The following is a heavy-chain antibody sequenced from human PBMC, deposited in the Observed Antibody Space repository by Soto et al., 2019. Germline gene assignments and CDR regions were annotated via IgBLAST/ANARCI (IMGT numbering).Heavy chain of an antibody. D-gene: IGHD5-12*01. CDR2: IYYSGST. Sequence: QVQLQGSGPGLVKPSETLSLTCTVSGGSISSHYWSWIRQPPGQGLEWIGYIYYSGSTNYNPSLKSRVTISVDTSKSQFSLRLSSVTAADTAVYFCARLDGYDNYFDYWGRGALVTVSS. V-gene: IGHV4-59*08. CDR1: GGSISSHY. J-gene: IGHJ4*02. CDR3: ARLDGYDNYFDY.